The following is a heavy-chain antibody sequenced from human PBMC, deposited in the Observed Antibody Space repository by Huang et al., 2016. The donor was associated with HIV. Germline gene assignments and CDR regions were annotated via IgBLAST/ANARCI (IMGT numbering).Heavy chain of an antibody. Sequence: QVQLHQWGAGLLKPSETLSLTCAVYNGSLSGYYWTWIRQSPGKGLEWVGDINQSHSTKYNPSRKSRAIISLDTSKNQFSLKVWSVTAADTAVYYCARGGSYFDFWGQGTLVTV. D-gene: IGHD1-1*01. CDR1: NGSLSGYY. J-gene: IGHJ4*02. CDR3: ARGGSYFDF. CDR2: INQSHST. V-gene: IGHV4-34*01.